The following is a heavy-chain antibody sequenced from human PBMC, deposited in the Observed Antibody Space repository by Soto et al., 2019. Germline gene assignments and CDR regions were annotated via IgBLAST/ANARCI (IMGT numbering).Heavy chain of an antibody. CDR2: IYYSGST. Sequence: SETLSLTCTVSGSSINSSSYYWGWIRQPPGKGLEWIGSIYYSGSTYYNPSLKSRVTISVDTSKNQFSLKLSSVTAADAAVYYCARRLYYDSSGFEGGGMDVWGQGTTVT. D-gene: IGHD3-22*01. CDR3: ARRLYYDSSGFEGGGMDV. V-gene: IGHV4-39*01. CDR1: GSSINSSSYY. J-gene: IGHJ6*02.